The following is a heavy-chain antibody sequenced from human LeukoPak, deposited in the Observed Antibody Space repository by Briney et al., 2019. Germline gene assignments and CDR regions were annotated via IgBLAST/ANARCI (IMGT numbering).Heavy chain of an antibody. J-gene: IGHJ5*02. Sequence: PSETLSLTCSVSDGSINSYYWSWIRQPPGKGLEWIGYIYYSGSTNYNPSLKSRVTISVDTSKNQFSLKLSSVTAADTAVYYCARSKYCSGGSCYSGHWFDPWGQGTLVTVSS. CDR1: DGSINSYY. V-gene: IGHV4-59*01. D-gene: IGHD2-15*01. CDR2: IYYSGST. CDR3: ARSKYCSGGSCYSGHWFDP.